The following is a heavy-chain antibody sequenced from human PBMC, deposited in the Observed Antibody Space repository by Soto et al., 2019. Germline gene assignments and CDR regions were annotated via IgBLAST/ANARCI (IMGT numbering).Heavy chain of an antibody. Sequence: PGGSLRLSCTASGFTFGDYAMSWFRQAPGKGLGWVGFIRSKAYGGTTQYAASVKGRFTISRDDSKSIAYLQMNSLKTEDTAVYYCTTNYYDSSGYDNWFDPWGRGTLVTVSS. CDR2: IRSKAYGGTT. J-gene: IGHJ5*02. V-gene: IGHV3-49*03. D-gene: IGHD3-22*01. CDR3: TTNYYDSSGYDNWFDP. CDR1: GFTFGDYA.